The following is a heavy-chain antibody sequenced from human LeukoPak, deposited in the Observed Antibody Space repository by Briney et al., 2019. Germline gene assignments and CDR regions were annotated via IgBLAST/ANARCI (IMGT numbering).Heavy chain of an antibody. Sequence: GGSLRLSCAASGFTVNSNYWSWVRQAPGKGLEWVSVIYSGGTTYYADSVKGRFTFSRDNSKNMLHLQMNSLRAEDTAVYYCARGFNRGFDPWGQGTLVTVSP. CDR3: ARGFNRGFDP. J-gene: IGHJ5*02. V-gene: IGHV3-53*01. D-gene: IGHD3-10*01. CDR1: GFTVNSNY. CDR2: IYSGGTT.